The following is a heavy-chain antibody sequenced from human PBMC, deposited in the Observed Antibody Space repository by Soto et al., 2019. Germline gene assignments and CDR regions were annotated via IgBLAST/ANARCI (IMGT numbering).Heavy chain of an antibody. D-gene: IGHD3-3*01. V-gene: IGHV1-69*10. CDR1: GGTFSSSA. CDR3: ASNDFWSGYYDAFDI. J-gene: IGHJ3*02. Sequence: ASVKVSCKASGGTFSSSAISWVRQATGQGLEWMGGIIPILGIANYAQKLQGRVTITADKATSTAYMELSSMRSEDTTVYYCASNDFWSGYYDAFDIWGQGTMVTVSS. CDR2: IIPILGIA.